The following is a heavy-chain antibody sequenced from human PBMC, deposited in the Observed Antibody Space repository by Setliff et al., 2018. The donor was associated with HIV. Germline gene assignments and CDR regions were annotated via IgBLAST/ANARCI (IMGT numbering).Heavy chain of an antibody. CDR3: ARGRRSALAAAGTLFDY. V-gene: IGHV4-34*01. CDR2: INHSGST. CDR1: GFTFTDYH. Sequence: GSLRLSCITSGFTFTDYHMNWVRQPPGKGLEWIGGINHSGSTNYNPSLKSRVTISVDTSKNQFSLKLSSVTAADTAVYYCARGRRSALAAAGTLFDYWGQGTLVTVSS. J-gene: IGHJ4*02. D-gene: IGHD6-13*01.